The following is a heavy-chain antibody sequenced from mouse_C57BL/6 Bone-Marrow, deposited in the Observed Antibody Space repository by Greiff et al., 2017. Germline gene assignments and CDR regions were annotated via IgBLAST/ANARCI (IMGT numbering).Heavy chain of an antibody. Sequence: VKLVETGGGLVRPGHSLTLSCVTSGFTFSNYRMHWLRQPPGKRLEWIAVITVKSDTYGANSAESVKGRFDISSDDSKSSVYLEMTRVREEDNATYFCSRSGYYGCAYWGQGTLVTVSA. D-gene: IGHD3-1*01. V-gene: IGHV13-2*01. J-gene: IGHJ3*01. CDR3: SRSGYYGCAY. CDR2: ITVKSDTYGA. CDR1: GFTFSNYR.